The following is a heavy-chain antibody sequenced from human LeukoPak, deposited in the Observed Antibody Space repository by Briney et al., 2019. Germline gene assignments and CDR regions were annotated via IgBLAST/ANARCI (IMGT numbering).Heavy chain of an antibody. Sequence: SETLSLTCNVSGGSISSYYWSWIRQPPGKGLEWIGYIYYSGSTNYNPSLKSRATISVDTSKNQFSLKLSSVTAADTAVYYCARDRGRSARGRWFDPWGQGTLVTVSS. D-gene: IGHD3-3*01. J-gene: IGHJ5*02. CDR3: ARDRGRSARGRWFDP. CDR2: IYYSGST. V-gene: IGHV4-59*01. CDR1: GGSISSYY.